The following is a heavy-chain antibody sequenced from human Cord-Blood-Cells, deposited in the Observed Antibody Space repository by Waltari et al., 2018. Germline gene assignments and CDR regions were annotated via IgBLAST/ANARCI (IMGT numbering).Heavy chain of an antibody. CDR2: MNPNSGNT. V-gene: IGHV1-8*03. D-gene: IGHD7-27*01. CDR3: ARAGDPPLYYFDY. CDR1: GYTFTSYD. J-gene: IGHJ4*02. Sequence: QVQLVQSGAEVKKPGASVKVSCKASGYTFTSYDINRVREATGQGLEWLGWMNPNSGNTGYAQKFQGRVTITRNTSISTAYMELSSLRSEDTAVYYCARAGDPPLYYFDYWGQGTLVTVSS.